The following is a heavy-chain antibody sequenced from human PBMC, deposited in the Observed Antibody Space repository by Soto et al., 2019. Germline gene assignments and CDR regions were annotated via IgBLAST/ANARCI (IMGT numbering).Heavy chain of an antibody. V-gene: IGHV4-59*01. D-gene: IGHD2-15*01. CDR2: IYYSGST. CDR3: AREYCSGGSCYSDAFDI. Sequence: SETLSLTCTVSGGSISSYYWSWIRQPPGKGLEWIGYIYYSGSTNYNPSLKSRVTISVDTSKNQFSLKLSSVTAADTAVYYCAREYCSGGSCYSDAFDI. J-gene: IGHJ3*02. CDR1: GGSISSYY.